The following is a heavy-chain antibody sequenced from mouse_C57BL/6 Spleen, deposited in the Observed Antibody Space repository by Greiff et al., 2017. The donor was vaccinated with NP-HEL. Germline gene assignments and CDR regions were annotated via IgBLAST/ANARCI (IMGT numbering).Heavy chain of an antibody. CDR1: GYTFTSYW. CDR3: ARGDTTVVAHCAMDY. D-gene: IGHD1-1*01. J-gene: IGHJ4*01. Sequence: QVQLQQPGAELVKPGASVKLSCKASGYTFTSYWMHWVKQRPGQGLEWIGMIHPNSGSTNYNEKFKSKATLTVDKSSSTAYMQLSSLTSEDSAVYYCARGDTTVVAHCAMDYWGQGTSVTVSS. CDR2: IHPNSGST. V-gene: IGHV1-64*01.